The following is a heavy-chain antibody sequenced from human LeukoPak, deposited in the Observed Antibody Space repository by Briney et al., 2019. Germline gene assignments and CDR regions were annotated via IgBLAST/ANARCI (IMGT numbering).Heavy chain of an antibody. CDR1: GGSISSYY. CDR3: ARAPSDYDFWGGLDYAFDI. Sequence: PSETLSLTCTVSGGSISSYYWSWIRRPPGKGLEWIGYIYYSGSTNYNPSLKSRVTISVDTSKNQFSLKLSSVTAADTAVYYCARAPSDYDFWGGLDYAFDIWGQGTMVTVSS. V-gene: IGHV4-59*01. D-gene: IGHD3-3*01. J-gene: IGHJ3*02. CDR2: IYYSGST.